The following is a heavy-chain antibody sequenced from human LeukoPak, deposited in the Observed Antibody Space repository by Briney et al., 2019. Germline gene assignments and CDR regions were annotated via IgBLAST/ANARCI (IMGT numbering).Heavy chain of an antibody. D-gene: IGHD3-10*01. CDR3: ARGGITMVRGVVDY. J-gene: IGHJ4*02. CDR2: INHSGST. Sequence: SETQSLTCAVYGGSFSGYYWSWIRQPPGKGLEWIGEINHSGSTNYNPSLKSRVTISVDTSKNQFSLKLSSVTAADTAVYYCARGGITMVRGVVDYWGQGTLVTVSS. CDR1: GGSFSGYY. V-gene: IGHV4-34*01.